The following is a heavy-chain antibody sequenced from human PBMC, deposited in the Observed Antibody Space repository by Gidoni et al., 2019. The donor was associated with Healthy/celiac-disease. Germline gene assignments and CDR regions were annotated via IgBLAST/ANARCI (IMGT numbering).Heavy chain of an antibody. Sequence: QVQLQQWGAGLLKPSETLSLTCAVYGGSFSGYYWSWIRQPPGKGLEWSGEINHSGSTNYNPSLKSRVTISVDTSKNQFSLKLSSVTAADTAVYYCAKPGYSSSWYENWFDPWGQGTLVTVSS. D-gene: IGHD6-13*01. CDR2: INHSGST. CDR1: GGSFSGYY. V-gene: IGHV4-34*01. J-gene: IGHJ5*02. CDR3: AKPGYSSSWYENWFDP.